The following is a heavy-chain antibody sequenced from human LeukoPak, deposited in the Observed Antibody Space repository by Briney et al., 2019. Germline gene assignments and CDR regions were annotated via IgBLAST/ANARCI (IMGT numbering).Heavy chain of an antibody. J-gene: IGHJ4*02. D-gene: IGHD6-6*01. CDR2: ISSSSSFI. Sequence: GGSLRLSCAGSGFTFSNYGMDWVRQAPGKGLEWISYISSSSSFIDYADSVKGRFTIPRDNAKNSVFLQMNSLRVEDTAVYYCARGGAARPDYWGQGTLVTVSS. CDR3: ARGGAARPDY. V-gene: IGHV3-48*01. CDR1: GFTFSNYG.